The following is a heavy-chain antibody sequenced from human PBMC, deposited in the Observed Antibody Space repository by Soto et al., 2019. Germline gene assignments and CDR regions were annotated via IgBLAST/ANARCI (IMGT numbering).Heavy chain of an antibody. D-gene: IGHD2-21*01. Sequence: QVQLQESGPGLVKPSETLSLTCTVSGGSISSYYWSWIRQPAGKGLEWIGRIYTSGSTNYNPSLKSRVTMSVDLCKTQFSLKVSSVTAADTAVYYCARDVRRFRGYALDIWGQGTMVTVSS. CDR3: ARDVRRFRGYALDI. CDR2: IYTSGST. CDR1: GGSISSYY. V-gene: IGHV4-4*07. J-gene: IGHJ3*02.